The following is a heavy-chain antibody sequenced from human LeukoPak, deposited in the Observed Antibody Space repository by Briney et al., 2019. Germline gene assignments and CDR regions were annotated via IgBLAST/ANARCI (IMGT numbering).Heavy chain of an antibody. D-gene: IGHD3-16*02. CDR2: IHPSTGNP. CDR3: ARAYQRLGELSLPNY. CDR1: GYAFTNYA. J-gene: IGHJ4*02. Sequence: ASVKVSCKASGYAFTNYAMNWVRQAPGQGLEWMGWIHPSTGNPTYAQGFTGRFVFSLDTSVSTTYLQISSLKAEDTAVYYCARAYQRLGELSLPNYWGQGTLVTVSS. V-gene: IGHV7-4-1*02.